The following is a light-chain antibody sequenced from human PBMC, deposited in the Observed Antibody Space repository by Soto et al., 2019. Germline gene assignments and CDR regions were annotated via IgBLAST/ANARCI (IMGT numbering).Light chain of an antibody. J-gene: IGKJ2*01. CDR2: GAS. CDR1: QSVSSN. CDR3: QQSNKWPYT. Sequence: DIVMTQSPVTLSVSPGERATLSCRASQSVSSNLAWYQQGPGQSLRLLFYGASTRATGIPARFSGSGSGTDFTLTISSLQSEDFAVYYCQQSNKWPYTFGQGTKLE. V-gene: IGKV3-15*01.